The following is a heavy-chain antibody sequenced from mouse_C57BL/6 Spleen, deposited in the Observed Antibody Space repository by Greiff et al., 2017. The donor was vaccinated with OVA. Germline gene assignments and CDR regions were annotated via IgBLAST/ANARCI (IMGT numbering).Heavy chain of an antibody. J-gene: IGHJ3*01. CDR2: ISDGGSYT. CDR3: ARDSNDVAFAY. D-gene: IGHD2-12*01. V-gene: IGHV5-4*01. Sequence: EVQVVESGGGLVKPGGSLKLSCAASGFTFSSYAMSWVRQTPEKRLEWVATISDGGSYTYYQDNVKGRFTLSRDNAKTNLCLTKGYVKSEDTAMYDCARDSNDVAFAYWGQGTLVTVSA. CDR1: GFTFSSYA.